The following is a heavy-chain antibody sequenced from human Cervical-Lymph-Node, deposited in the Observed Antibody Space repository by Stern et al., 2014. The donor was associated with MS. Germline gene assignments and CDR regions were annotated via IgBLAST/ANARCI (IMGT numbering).Heavy chain of an antibody. CDR2: INPSGGST. CDR1: GYTFTSYY. CDR3: ARGGSTRPNGSYLPDY. Sequence: QLVQSGAEVKKPGASVKVSCKASGYTFTSYYMHWVRQAPGQGLEWMGIINPSGGSTSYAQKFQGRVTMTRDTSSSTVYMELSSLRSEDTAVYYCARGGSTRPNGSYLPDYWGQGTLVTVSS. D-gene: IGHD1-26*01. V-gene: IGHV1-46*01. J-gene: IGHJ4*02.